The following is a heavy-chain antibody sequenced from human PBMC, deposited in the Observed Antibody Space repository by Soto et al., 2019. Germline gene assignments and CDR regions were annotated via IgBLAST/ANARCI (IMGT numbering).Heavy chain of an antibody. CDR1: GYTFTVYY. J-gene: IGHJ5*02. V-gene: IGHV1-2*04. CDR3: ARGVVGYCSSTSCRVHWFDP. CDR2: INPNSGGT. D-gene: IGHD2-2*01. Sequence: GASVKVSCKASGYTFTVYYMHWVRQAPGQGLEWMGWINPNSGGTNYAQKFQGWVTMTRDTSISTAYMELSRLRSDDTAVYYCARGVVGYCSSTSCRVHWFDPWGQGTPVTVSS.